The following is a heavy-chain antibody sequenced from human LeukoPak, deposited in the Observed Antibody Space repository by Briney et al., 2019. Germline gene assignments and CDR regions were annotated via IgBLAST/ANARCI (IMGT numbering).Heavy chain of an antibody. V-gene: IGHV4-38-2*01. CDR1: GYSISSGYS. CDR3: ARRDWELPRGGWYFDY. Sequence: SETLSLTCAVSGYSISSGYSWGWIRQPPGKGLEWIGSIYDRGSTYYKPFLKSRPTISVHTSKNPFSLKLGSVPAADTAVYYCARRDWELPRGGWYFDYWGQGTLVTVSS. J-gene: IGHJ4*02. CDR2: IYDRGST. D-gene: IGHD1-26*01.